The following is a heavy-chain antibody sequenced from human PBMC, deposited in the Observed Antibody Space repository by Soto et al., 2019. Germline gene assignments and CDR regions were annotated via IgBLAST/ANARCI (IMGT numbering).Heavy chain of an antibody. CDR1: GGSISSGGYY. CDR3: ARTTVTPTYPPYYHYGMDV. CDR2: IYYSGST. D-gene: IGHD4-17*01. V-gene: IGHV4-31*03. J-gene: IGHJ6*02. Sequence: QVQLQESGPGLVKPSQTLSLTCTVSGGSISSGGYYWSWIRQHPGKGLEWIGYIYYSGSTYYNPSLKSRVTLSVDTSKNQFSLKLSSVTAADTAVYYCARTTVTPTYPPYYHYGMDVWGQGTTVTVSS.